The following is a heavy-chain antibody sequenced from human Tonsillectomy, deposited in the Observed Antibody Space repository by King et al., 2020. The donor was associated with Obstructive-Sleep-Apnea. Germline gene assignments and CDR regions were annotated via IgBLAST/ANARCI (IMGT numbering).Heavy chain of an antibody. V-gene: IGHV4-38-2*02. D-gene: IGHD4-11*01. CDR2: IYHSVST. J-gene: IGHJ5*02. CDR3: AREHSNYDNWFDP. Sequence: VQLQESGPGLVKPSETLSLTCTVSGYSISSGYYWGWIRQPPGKGLEWIGSIYHSVSTYYNPSLKSRVTISVDTSKNQFSLKLSSVTAADTAVYYCAREHSNYDNWFDPWGQGTLVTVSS. CDR1: GYSISSGYY.